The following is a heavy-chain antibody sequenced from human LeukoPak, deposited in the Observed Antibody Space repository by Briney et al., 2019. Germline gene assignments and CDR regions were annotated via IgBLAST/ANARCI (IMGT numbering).Heavy chain of an antibody. CDR1: GFTFSSYA. V-gene: IGHV3-23*01. Sequence: SGGSLRLSCAASGFTFSSYAMSWVRQAPGKGLEWVSVISGSGGSTYYADSVKGRFTISRDNSKNTLYLQMNSLRAEDTAVYYCAKELYYYDSSDYYYSLTLDYWGQGTLVTVSS. CDR3: AKELYYYDSSDYYYSLTLDY. D-gene: IGHD3-22*01. CDR2: ISGSGGST. J-gene: IGHJ4*02.